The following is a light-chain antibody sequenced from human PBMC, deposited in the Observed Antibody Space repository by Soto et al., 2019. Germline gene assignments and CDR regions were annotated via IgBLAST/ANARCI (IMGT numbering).Light chain of an antibody. CDR3: QQYGSSPPWT. J-gene: IGKJ1*01. CDR1: QGVSSAY. CDR2: GAS. Sequence: EIVLTQSPGTLSLSPGERATLSCRASQGVSSAYLAWYQQKPGQAPRLLIYGASSRATGIPDRFSGSGSGKDFTLTIRSREPEDFAVYYCQQYGSSPPWTFGQGTQVEIK. V-gene: IGKV3-20*01.